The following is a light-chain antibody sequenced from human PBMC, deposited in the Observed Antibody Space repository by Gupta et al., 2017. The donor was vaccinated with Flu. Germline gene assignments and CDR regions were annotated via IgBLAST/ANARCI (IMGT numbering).Light chain of an antibody. J-gene: IGKJ2*01. Sequence: EIVLTQSPATLSLFPGERATLSCRVSQSVSSYLAWYQQKPGQAPRLLLYDASNRATGSPARFRGGGSGTDFTLTITSLEPEDFSDYFCQQRSNWLYTFGQGTKLEIK. CDR1: QSVSSY. CDR2: DAS. V-gene: IGKV3-11*01. CDR3: QQRSNWLYT.